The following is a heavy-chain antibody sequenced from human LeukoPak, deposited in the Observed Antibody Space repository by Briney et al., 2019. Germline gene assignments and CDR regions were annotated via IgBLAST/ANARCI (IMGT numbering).Heavy chain of an antibody. Sequence: GGSLRLSCAASGHTFSDNYMTWVRQAPGKGLEWLSYISGNGGVIQYADSVKGRFTISRDNAKNLLYLQMDSLRVEDTAIYYCARDPRTVRIWGQGTLVTVSS. D-gene: IGHD1-1*01. CDR1: GHTFSDNY. CDR2: ISGNGGVI. J-gene: IGHJ4*02. V-gene: IGHV3-11*04. CDR3: ARDPRTVRI.